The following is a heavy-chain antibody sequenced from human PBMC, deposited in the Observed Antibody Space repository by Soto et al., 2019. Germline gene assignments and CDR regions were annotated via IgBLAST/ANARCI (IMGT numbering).Heavy chain of an antibody. D-gene: IGHD5-18*01. CDR2: IYYSGST. V-gene: IGHV4-31*03. CDR1: GGSISSGGYY. J-gene: IGHJ3*02. Sequence: SETRSLTCTVSGGSISSGGYYWSWIRQHPGKGLEWIGYIYYSGSTYYNPSLKSRVTISVDTSKNQFSLKLSSVTAAVTAVYYCVLGGGTAMPGDAFDIWGQGTIVT. CDR3: VLGGGTAMPGDAFDI.